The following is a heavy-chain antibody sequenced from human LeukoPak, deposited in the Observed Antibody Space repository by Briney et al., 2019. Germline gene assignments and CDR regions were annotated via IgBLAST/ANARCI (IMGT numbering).Heavy chain of an antibody. V-gene: IGHV3-48*01. Sequence: GGSLRLSCAASGFTFSSYSMNWVRQAPGKGLEWVSYISSSSSTIYYADSVKGRFTISRDNAKNSLYLQMNSLRAEDTAVYYCAREHDFWSGCFDYWGQGTLVTVSS. D-gene: IGHD3-3*01. CDR3: AREHDFWSGCFDY. CDR2: ISSSSSTI. J-gene: IGHJ4*02. CDR1: GFTFSSYS.